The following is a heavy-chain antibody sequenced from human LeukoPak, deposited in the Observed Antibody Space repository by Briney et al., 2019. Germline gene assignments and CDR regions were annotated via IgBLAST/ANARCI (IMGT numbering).Heavy chain of an antibody. V-gene: IGHV3-11*01. CDR3: AKVWIRPTSDI. J-gene: IGHJ3*02. CDR1: GLTFSDYY. Sequence: GGSLRLSCAASGLTFSDYYMSWIRQAPGKGLEGFSYISSSGSTIYYADSVKGRFTISRDNSKNTLYLQMNSLRAEDTVVYYCAKVWIRPTSDIWGQRTMVTVSS. D-gene: IGHD5-18*01. CDR2: ISSSGSTI.